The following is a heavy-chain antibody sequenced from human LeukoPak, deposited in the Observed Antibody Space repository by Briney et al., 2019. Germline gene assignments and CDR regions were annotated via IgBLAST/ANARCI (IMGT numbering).Heavy chain of an antibody. CDR2: ISYDGSQK. J-gene: IGHJ6*02. CDR1: GFTISNYG. D-gene: IGHD2-15*01. V-gene: IGHV3-30*18. Sequence: PGGSLRLSCAASGFTISNYGMHWVRQAPGKGLAWAAVISYDGSQKYYADSVKGRFTISRDNSKNTLYLQMNSLRAEDTAVYYCAKDIPPGIVVVVAATLHGMDVWGQGTTVTVSS. CDR3: AKDIPPGIVVVVAATLHGMDV.